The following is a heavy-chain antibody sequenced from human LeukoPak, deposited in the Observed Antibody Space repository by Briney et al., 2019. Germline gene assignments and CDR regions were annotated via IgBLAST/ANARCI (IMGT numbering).Heavy chain of an antibody. D-gene: IGHD3-22*01. J-gene: IGHJ6*02. CDR2: INPSSGGT. CDR3: ARDREIVVVEYYYYGMDV. V-gene: IGHV1-2*02. CDR1: GYIFSGYY. Sequence: ASVKVSCKTSGYIFSGYYMHWVRQAPGQGLEWMGCINPSSGGTNYTQKLQGRVTMTTDTSTSTAYMELRSLRSDDAAVYYCARDREIVVVEYYYYGMDVWGQGTTVTVSS.